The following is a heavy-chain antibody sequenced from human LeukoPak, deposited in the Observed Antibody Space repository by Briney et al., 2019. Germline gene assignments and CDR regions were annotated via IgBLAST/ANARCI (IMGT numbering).Heavy chain of an antibody. J-gene: IGHJ4*02. V-gene: IGHV4-61*02. CDR3: ASGPMTTSFDY. CDR1: GGSISSSSYY. D-gene: IGHD3-16*01. CDR2: IYTSGSA. Sequence: TTSETLSLTCTVSGGSISSSSYYWSWIRQPAGKGLEWIGRIYTSGSADYNPSLKSRVNMSVDTSKNQFSLKLSSVTAADTAVYYCASGPMTTSFDYWGQGTLVTVSS.